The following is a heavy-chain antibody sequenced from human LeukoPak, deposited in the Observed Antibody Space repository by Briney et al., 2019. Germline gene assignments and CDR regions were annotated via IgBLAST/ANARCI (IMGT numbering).Heavy chain of an antibody. CDR2: IYYFGST. D-gene: IGHD7-27*01. V-gene: IGHV4-59*01. CDR1: GGSIDTYY. Sequence: PSETLSLTCTVSGGSIDTYYWSRIRQPPGKGLEWIGYIYYFGSTDYDPSLKSRVTISVDTSKNQFSLSLRSVTAADTAVYYCAKLGSPRAYWGQGILVRVSS. CDR3: AKLGSPRAY. J-gene: IGHJ4*02.